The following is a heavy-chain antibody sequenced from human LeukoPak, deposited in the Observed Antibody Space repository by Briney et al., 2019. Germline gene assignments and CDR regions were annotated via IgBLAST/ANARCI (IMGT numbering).Heavy chain of an antibody. CDR2: IYYSGST. J-gene: IGHJ4*02. CDR1: GGSISSDSYY. D-gene: IGHD5-24*01. CDR3: AREGASGDGYKLVY. V-gene: IGHV4-31*03. Sequence: PSETLSLTCTVSGGSISSDSYYWSWIRQHPGKGLEWIGYIYYSGSTYYNPSLKSRVTISVDTSKNQFSLKLSSVTAADTAVYYCAREGASGDGYKLVYWGQGTLVTVSS.